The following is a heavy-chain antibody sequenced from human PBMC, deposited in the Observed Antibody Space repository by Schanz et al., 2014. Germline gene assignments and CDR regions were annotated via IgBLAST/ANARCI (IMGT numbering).Heavy chain of an antibody. CDR2: IVGGGGRT. CDR3: ARPSDSSWYMDV. Sequence: EVQLLESGGGLVQPGGSLRLSCAASGFTFSGYAMSWVRQAPGKGLEWVSSIVGGGGRTYYADSVKGRFTISRDNSKNTLYLQMNSLRVEDTAVYYCARPSDSSWYMDVWGKGTTVTVSS. J-gene: IGHJ6*03. V-gene: IGHV3-23*01. D-gene: IGHD2-21*02. CDR1: GFTFSGYA.